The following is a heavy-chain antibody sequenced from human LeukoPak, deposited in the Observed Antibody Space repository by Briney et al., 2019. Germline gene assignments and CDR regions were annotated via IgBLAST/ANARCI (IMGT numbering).Heavy chain of an antibody. CDR3: ARDRGFFDY. Sequence: PGGSLRLSCAASGFTFSSYEMNWVRQAPGKGLEWVSYISSSSSTIYYADSVKGRFTISRDNAKNSLYLQMNSLRAEDTAVYYCARDRGFFDYWGQGTLVTVSS. CDR2: ISSSSSTI. D-gene: IGHD3-16*01. CDR1: GFTFSSYE. J-gene: IGHJ4*02. V-gene: IGHV3-48*03.